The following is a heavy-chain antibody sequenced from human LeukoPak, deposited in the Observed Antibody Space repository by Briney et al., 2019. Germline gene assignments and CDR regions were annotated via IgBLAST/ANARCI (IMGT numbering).Heavy chain of an antibody. Sequence: SETLSLTCTVSGGSISSYYWSWIRQPPGKGLEWIGYIYYSGSTNYNPSLKSRVTISVDTSKNQFSLKLSFVTAADTAVYYCARGQDYVWGSYRFVGYFDYWGQGTLVTVSS. J-gene: IGHJ4*02. CDR2: IYYSGST. CDR1: GGSISSYY. CDR3: ARGQDYVWGSYRFVGYFDY. D-gene: IGHD3-16*02. V-gene: IGHV4-59*01.